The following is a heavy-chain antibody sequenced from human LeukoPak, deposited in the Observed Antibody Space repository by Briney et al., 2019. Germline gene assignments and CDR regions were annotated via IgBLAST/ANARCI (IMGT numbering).Heavy chain of an antibody. CDR3: AREARDSWNYVTYFDY. CDR1: GGSISSYY. J-gene: IGHJ4*02. D-gene: IGHD1-7*01. CDR2: IYTSGST. V-gene: IGHV4-4*07. Sequence: SETLSLTCTVSGGSISSYYWSWIRQPAGKGLEWIGRIYTSGSTNYNPSLKSRVTMSVDTSKNQFSLKLSSVTAADTAVYYCAREARDSWNYVTYFDYWGQGTLVTVSS.